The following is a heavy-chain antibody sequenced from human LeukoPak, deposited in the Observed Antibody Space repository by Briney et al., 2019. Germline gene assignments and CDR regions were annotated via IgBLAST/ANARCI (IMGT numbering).Heavy chain of an antibody. CDR1: GFSLYSSGVG. D-gene: IGHD1/OR15-1a*01. CDR3: AHRRPGHLTGWDNSYFDN. Sequence: ESGPTLVNPTQPLTLTCTFSGFSLYSSGVGVGWIRQPPGKALEWLAVIYWDDDKRYNPSLRSRLTMSKDASKSQVFLVMGNMDPVDTATYYCAHRRPGHLTGWDNSYFDNRGPGTLVTVSS. V-gene: IGHV2-5*02. CDR2: IYWDDDK. J-gene: IGHJ4*02.